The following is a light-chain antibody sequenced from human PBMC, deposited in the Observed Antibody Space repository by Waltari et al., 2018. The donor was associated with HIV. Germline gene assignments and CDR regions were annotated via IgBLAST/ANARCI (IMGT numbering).Light chain of an antibody. J-gene: IGLJ2*01. CDR2: EVN. CDR3: SSYTSSTVV. Sequence: QSALTQPPSVSGSPGQSVTTPCTGTSSDVASYNRVSWYPHPPGPAPKLMIYEVNNRPSGVPDRFSGSRSGNTASLTISGLQAEDEADYYCSSYTSSTVVFGGGTKLTVL. V-gene: IGLV2-18*02. CDR1: SSDVASYNR.